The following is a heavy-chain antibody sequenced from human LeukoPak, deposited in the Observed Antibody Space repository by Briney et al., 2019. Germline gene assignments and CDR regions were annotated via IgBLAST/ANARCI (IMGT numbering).Heavy chain of an antibody. J-gene: IGHJ6*02. V-gene: IGHV3-30-3*01. D-gene: IGHD2-2*02. CDR3: ARTYCSSTSCYIFYYYYGMDV. CDR2: ISYDGSNK. Sequence: GGSLRLSCAASGFTFSSYAMHWVRQAPGKGLEWVAVISYDGSNKYYADSVKGRFTISRDNSKNTLYLQMNSLRAEDTAVYYCARTYCSSTSCYIFYYYYGMDVWGQGTTVTVSS. CDR1: GFTFSSYA.